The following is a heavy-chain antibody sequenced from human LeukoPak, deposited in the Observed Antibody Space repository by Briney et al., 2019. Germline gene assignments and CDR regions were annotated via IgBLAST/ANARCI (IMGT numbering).Heavy chain of an antibody. J-gene: IGHJ4*02. V-gene: IGHV3-53*01. Sequence: GGSLRLSCAASGFTVSSKYMNWVRQAPGKGLEWVSVIKSGGSTFYADSVKGRFTISRDNSKNTLYLQMNNLRAEDTAVYYCARGDDFWSGFHWGQGTPVTVSS. CDR1: GFTVSSKY. D-gene: IGHD3-3*01. CDR3: ARGDDFWSGFH. CDR2: IKSGGST.